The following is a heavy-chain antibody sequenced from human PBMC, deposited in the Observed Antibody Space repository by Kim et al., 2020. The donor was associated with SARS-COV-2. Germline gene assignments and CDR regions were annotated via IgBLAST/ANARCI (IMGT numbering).Heavy chain of an antibody. CDR3: ARDRFLWARKSWSGAFDI. V-gene: IGHV4-59*01. J-gene: IGHJ3*02. CDR2: IYYSGST. Sequence: SETLSLTCTVSGGSISSYYWSWIRQPPGKGLEWIGYIYYSGSTNYNPSLKSRVTISVDTSKNQFSLKLSSVTAADTAVYYCARDRFLWARKSWSGAFDIWGQGTMVTVSS. D-gene: IGHD6-13*01. CDR1: GGSISSYY.